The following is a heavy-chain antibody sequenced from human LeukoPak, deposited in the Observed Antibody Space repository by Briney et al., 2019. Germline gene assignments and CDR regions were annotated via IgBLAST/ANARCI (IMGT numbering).Heavy chain of an antibody. CDR3: ARGISASGQYYFDY. CDR1: GGSITSSSYF. J-gene: IGHJ4*02. V-gene: IGHV4-39*01. Sequence: PSETLSLTCAVSGGSITSSSYFWGWIRQTPGKGLEWIGSMYYSGNSYYNPPLKSRAAISVDTSKNQFSLKLSSVSAADTAVYYCARGISASGQYYFDYWGQGTLVTVSS. CDR2: MYYSGNS. D-gene: IGHD6-13*01.